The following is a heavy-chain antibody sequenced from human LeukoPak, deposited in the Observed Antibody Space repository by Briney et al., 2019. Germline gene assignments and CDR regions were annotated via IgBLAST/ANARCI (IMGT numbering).Heavy chain of an antibody. J-gene: IGHJ3*02. V-gene: IGHV1-2*02. CDR1: GYTFTSYG. Sequence: GASLKVSCKASGYTFTSYGISWVRQAPGQGLEWMGWINPNSGGTNYAQKFQGRVTMTRDTSISTAYMELSRLRSDDTAVYYCAKTKGDDSSGYYLGVGHAFDIWGQGTMVTVSS. D-gene: IGHD3-22*01. CDR2: INPNSGGT. CDR3: AKTKGDDSSGYYLGVGHAFDI.